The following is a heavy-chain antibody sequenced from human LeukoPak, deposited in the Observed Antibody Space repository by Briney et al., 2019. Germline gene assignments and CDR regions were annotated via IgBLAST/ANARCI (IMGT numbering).Heavy chain of an antibody. Sequence: PGGSLRLSCAASGFTFSSYWMSWVRQAPGKGLEWVANIKQDGSEKYYVDSVKGRFTISRDNSKNTLYLQMNSLRAEDTAVYYCARDASEMATICLDYWGQGTLVTVSS. CDR1: GFTFSSYW. CDR3: ARDASEMATICLDY. CDR2: IKQDGSEK. V-gene: IGHV3-7*01. J-gene: IGHJ4*02. D-gene: IGHD5-24*01.